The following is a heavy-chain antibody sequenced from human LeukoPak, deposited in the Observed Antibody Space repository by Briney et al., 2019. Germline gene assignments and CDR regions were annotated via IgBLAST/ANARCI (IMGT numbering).Heavy chain of an antibody. Sequence: ASVKVSCKASGYTFTGYYMHWVRQAPGQGLEWMGWINPNSGGTNYAQKFQGRVTMTRDTSISTAYMELSRLRSDDTAVYYCAREASRYRGHDVYDYIWGSYRHFDYWGQGTLVTVSS. CDR1: GYTFTGYY. D-gene: IGHD3-16*02. CDR2: INPNSGGT. CDR3: AREASRYRGHDVYDYIWGSYRHFDY. J-gene: IGHJ4*02. V-gene: IGHV1-2*02.